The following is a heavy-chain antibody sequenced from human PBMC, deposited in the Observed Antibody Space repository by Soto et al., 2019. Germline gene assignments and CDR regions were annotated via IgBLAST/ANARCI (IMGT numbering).Heavy chain of an antibody. J-gene: IGHJ5*02. CDR1: GYTFTSYG. D-gene: IGHD3-16*01. CDR2: ISAYNGNT. Sequence: ASVKVSCKASGYTFTSYGISWVRQAPGQGLEWMGWISAYNGNTNYAQKLQCRVTMTTDTSTSTAYMELRSLSSDDTAVYYCERDSPMITFGGVTYNWFDPWGQGTLVTVSS. CDR3: ERDSPMITFGGVTYNWFDP. V-gene: IGHV1-18*01.